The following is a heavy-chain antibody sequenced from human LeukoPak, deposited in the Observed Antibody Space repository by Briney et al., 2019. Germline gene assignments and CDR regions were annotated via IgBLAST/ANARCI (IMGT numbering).Heavy chain of an antibody. CDR1: GDSLDGHY. V-gene: IGHV4-4*07. Sequence: SETLSLTCTVSGDSLDGHYWYWIRQPAGKGLEWIGRIYSSGSRNYAPSLKSRVTMSIDTSKKSLSLKLNTVTAADTAVYYCARLNGDGFDIWGQGAKVIVSS. CDR2: IYSSGSR. J-gene: IGHJ3*02. CDR3: ARLNGDGFDI. D-gene: IGHD2-8*01.